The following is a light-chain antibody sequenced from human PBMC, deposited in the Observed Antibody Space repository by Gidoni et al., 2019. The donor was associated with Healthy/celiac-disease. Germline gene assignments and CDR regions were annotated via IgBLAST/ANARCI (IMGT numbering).Light chain of an antibody. CDR2: KAS. CDR1: QSISSW. J-gene: IGKJ2*01. CDR3: QQYNSYLST. V-gene: IGKV1-5*03. Sequence: DIQMTQSPSTLSASVRDRVTITCRASQSISSWLAWYQQKPGKAPKLLIYKASSLESGVPSRFSGSGSGTEFTLTISSLQPDDFATYYCQQYNSYLSTFGPGTKLEIK.